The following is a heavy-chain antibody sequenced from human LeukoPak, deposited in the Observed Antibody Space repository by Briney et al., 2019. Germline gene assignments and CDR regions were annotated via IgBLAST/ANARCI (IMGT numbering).Heavy chain of an antibody. Sequence: PGGSLRLSCTASGFTFSDYYMSWIRQAPGKGLEWVANIKQDGSEKYYVDSVKGRFTISRDNAKNSLYLQMNSLRAEDTAVYYCARDRTWELPLIGYWGQGTLVTVSS. D-gene: IGHD1-26*01. CDR1: GFTFSDYY. V-gene: IGHV3-7*01. CDR3: ARDRTWELPLIGY. J-gene: IGHJ4*02. CDR2: IKQDGSEK.